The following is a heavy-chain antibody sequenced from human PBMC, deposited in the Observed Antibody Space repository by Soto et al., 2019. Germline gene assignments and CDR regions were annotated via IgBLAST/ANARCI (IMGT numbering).Heavy chain of an antibody. Sequence: QGLLVQSGAEVKQPGASVKVSCKASGYSFTTYGISWVRQAPGQGLEWMGWISGYNGDTNNAQKFQDRVTMTIDRSXXTAYLEPRSLTSDDTAVYYCAKNGHPPYYYYGMDVWGQGTTVTVSS. V-gene: IGHV1-18*01. CDR3: AKNGHPPYYYYGMDV. CDR1: GYSFTTYG. J-gene: IGHJ6*02. D-gene: IGHD2-8*01. CDR2: ISGYNGDT.